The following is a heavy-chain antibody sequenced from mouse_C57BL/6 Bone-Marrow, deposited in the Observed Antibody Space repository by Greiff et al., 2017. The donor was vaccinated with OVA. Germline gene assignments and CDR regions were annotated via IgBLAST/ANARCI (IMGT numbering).Heavy chain of an antibody. CDR1: GFTFSDYY. D-gene: IGHD1-1*01. Sequence: EVKLVESGGGLVQPGGSLKLSCAASGFTFSDYYMYWVRQTPEKRLEWVAYISNGGGSTYYPDTVKGRFTISRDNAKNTLYLQMSRLKSEDTAMYYCARQSMVTTVVAYWYFDVWGTGTTVTVSS. V-gene: IGHV5-12*01. CDR3: ARQSMVTTVVAYWYFDV. CDR2: ISNGGGST. J-gene: IGHJ1*03.